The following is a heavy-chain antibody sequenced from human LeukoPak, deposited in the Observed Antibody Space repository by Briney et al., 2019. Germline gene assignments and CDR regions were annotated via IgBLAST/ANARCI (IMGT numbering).Heavy chain of an antibody. CDR3: ARDRLWGYGDYCFDY. CDR2: IIPIFGTA. V-gene: IGHV1-69*06. D-gene: IGHD4-17*01. CDR1: GGTFSSYA. J-gene: IGHJ4*02. Sequence: SVKVSCKASGGTFSSYAISWVRQAPGQGLEWMGGIIPIFGTANYAQKFQGRVTITADKSTSTAYMELSSLRSEDTAVYYCARDRLWGYGDYCFDYWGQGTLVTVSS.